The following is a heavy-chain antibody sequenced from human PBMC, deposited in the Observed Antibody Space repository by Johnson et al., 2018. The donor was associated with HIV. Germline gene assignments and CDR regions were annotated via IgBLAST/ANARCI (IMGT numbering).Heavy chain of an antibody. CDR2: IRYDGSNK. J-gene: IGHJ3*02. Sequence: QVQLVESGGGLIQPGGSLRLSCAASGFTVSSNYMSWVSQAPGKGLEWVAFIRYDGSNKYDADSVTGRFPISRDNARKTLYLQMKSLRAEDTAVYYSSRHSPRGRSGYDAFDIWGQGTMVTVSS. CDR1: GFTVSSNY. CDR3: SRHSPRGRSGYDAFDI. D-gene: IGHD5-12*01. V-gene: IGHV3-33*08.